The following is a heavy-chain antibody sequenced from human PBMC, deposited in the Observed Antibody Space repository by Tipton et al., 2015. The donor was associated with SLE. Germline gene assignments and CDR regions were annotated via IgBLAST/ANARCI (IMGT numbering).Heavy chain of an antibody. CDR2: IYYSGST. V-gene: IGHV4-30-4*01. CDR1: GGSISSGDYY. CDR3: AIYGYYYYYGMDV. Sequence: LRLSCTVSGGSISSGDYYWSWIRQPPGKGLEWIGYIYYSGSTYYNPSLKSRVTISVDTSKNQFSLKLSSVTAADTAVYYCAIYGYYYYYGMDVWGQGTTVTVSS. D-gene: IGHD3-16*01. J-gene: IGHJ6*02.